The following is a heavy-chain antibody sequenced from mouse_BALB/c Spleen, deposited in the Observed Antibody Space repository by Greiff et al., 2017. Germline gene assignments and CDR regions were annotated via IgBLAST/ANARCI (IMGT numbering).Heavy chain of an antibody. J-gene: IGHJ4*01. CDR1: GFAFSSYD. Sequence: EVQRVESGGGLVKPGGSLKLSCAASGFAFSSYDMSWVRQTPEKRLEWVAYISSGGGSTYYPDTVKGRFTISRDNAKNTLYLQMSSLKSEDTAMYYCARHGNYYYAMDYWGQGTSVTVSS. CDR3: ARHGNYYYAMDY. D-gene: IGHD2-1*01. CDR2: ISSGGGST. V-gene: IGHV5-12-1*01.